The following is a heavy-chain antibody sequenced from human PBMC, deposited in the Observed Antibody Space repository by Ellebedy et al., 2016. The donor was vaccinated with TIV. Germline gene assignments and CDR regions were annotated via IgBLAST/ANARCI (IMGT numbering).Heavy chain of an antibody. CDR2: IRSKAYGGTT. D-gene: IGHD6-13*01. V-gene: IGHV3-49*03. CDR3: TRSYSSSWPSIAVAGYYFDY. Sequence: GESLKISCTASGFTFGDYAMSWFRQAPGKGLEWVGFIRSKAYGGTTEYAASVKGRFTISRDDSKSIAYLQMNSLKTEDTAVYYCTRSYSSSWPSIAVAGYYFDYWGQGTLVTVSS. CDR1: GFTFGDYA. J-gene: IGHJ4*02.